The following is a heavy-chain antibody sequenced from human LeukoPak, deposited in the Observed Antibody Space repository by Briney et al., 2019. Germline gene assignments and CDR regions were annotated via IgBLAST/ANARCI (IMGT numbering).Heavy chain of an antibody. Sequence: GASVKVSCKASGYTFTSYAMHWVRQAPGQGLEWMGGIIPIFGTANYAQKFQGRVTITADESTSTAYMELSSLRSEDTAVYYCASNKHGYSNYFDYWGQGTLVIVSS. CDR2: IIPIFGTA. D-gene: IGHD3-22*01. V-gene: IGHV1-69*13. CDR3: ASNKHGYSNYFDY. CDR1: GYTFTSYA. J-gene: IGHJ4*02.